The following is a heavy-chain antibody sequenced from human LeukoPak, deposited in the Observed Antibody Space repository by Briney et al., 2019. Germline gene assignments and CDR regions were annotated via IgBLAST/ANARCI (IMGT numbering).Heavy chain of an antibody. CDR1: GYTFTSYI. Sequence: ASVKVSCKTSGYTFTSYIITWMRQAPGQGLEWMGWINPYSGNTKYTQKVQGRVTMTTDSSTSTAYMELRSLRSDDTAVYFCARDLGAVAGTNTFDIWGQGTMVTVSS. CDR2: INPYSGNT. J-gene: IGHJ3*02. V-gene: IGHV1-18*01. D-gene: IGHD6-19*01. CDR3: ARDLGAVAGTNTFDI.